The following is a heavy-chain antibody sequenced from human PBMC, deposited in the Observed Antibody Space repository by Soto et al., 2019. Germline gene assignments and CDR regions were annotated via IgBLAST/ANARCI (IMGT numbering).Heavy chain of an antibody. Sequence: SGTLSLTCTVSGDSVCYGGFSWSWIRQSPGKGLEWIGYISHLENTYFHPSFKSRLTMSIDRSRNQFSLNLSSVTAADRAVYYCVRGGGYDPFDYWGQGVLVTVSS. D-gene: IGHD5-12*01. CDR1: GDSVCYGGFS. CDR3: VRGGGYDPFDY. J-gene: IGHJ4*02. V-gene: IGHV4-30-2*06. CDR2: ISHLENT.